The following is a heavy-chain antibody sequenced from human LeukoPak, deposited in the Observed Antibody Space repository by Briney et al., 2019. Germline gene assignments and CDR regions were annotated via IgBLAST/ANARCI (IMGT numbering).Heavy chain of an antibody. CDR1: GGSISSSSYY. D-gene: IGHD6-13*01. Sequence: PSETLSLTCTVSGGSISSSSYYWGWIRQPPGKGLEWIGSIYYSGSTYYNPSLKSRVTISVDTSKNQFSLKLSSVTAADTAVYYCARPKGSDSRSQFDPWGQGTLVTVSS. V-gene: IGHV4-39*01. CDR3: ARPKGSDSRSQFDP. J-gene: IGHJ5*02. CDR2: IYYSGST.